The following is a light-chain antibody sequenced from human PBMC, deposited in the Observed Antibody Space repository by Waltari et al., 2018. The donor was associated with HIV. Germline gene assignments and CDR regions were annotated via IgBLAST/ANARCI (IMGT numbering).Light chain of an antibody. CDR3: SSFGISTLVM. J-gene: IGLJ3*02. Sequence: QSALTQPASVSGSPGQSITISCTGTSSDVGSHHYVSWYLQFAGKAPQLILYDVKNRPSGVSNRISGSKSGNTASLTISGLQPDDEADYYCSSFGISTLVMFGGGTKVTVL. V-gene: IGLV2-14*01. CDR1: SSDVGSHHY. CDR2: DVK.